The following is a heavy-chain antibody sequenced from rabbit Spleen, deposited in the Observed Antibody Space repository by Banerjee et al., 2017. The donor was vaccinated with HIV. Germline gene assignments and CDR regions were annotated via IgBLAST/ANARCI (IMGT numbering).Heavy chain of an antibody. CDR1: GLDLSRRYW. J-gene: IGHJ4*01. CDR2: IDDNSRST. V-gene: IGHV1S40*01. D-gene: IGHD2-1*01. Sequence: QSLEESGGDLVKPGTSLTLTCTASGLDLSRRYWICWARQAPGRGLEWNACIDDNSRSTHYASWANGRFTISTISSSTVTLQMPNLTAADAASYFCARDTWTYGWTSDDYAMAFTLWDPRTLGTVS. CDR3: ARDTWTYGWTSDDYAMAFTL.